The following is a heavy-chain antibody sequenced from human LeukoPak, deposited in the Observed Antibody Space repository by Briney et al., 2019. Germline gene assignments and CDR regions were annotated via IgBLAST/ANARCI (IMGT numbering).Heavy chain of an antibody. J-gene: IGHJ4*02. Sequence: ASVKVSCKASGYTFTSYYMHWVRQAPGQGLEWMGIINPSDISTFYAQKFQGRVTMTSDTSTSTVYMELSSLRSEDTAVYYCARVVESAVLDYWGQGTLVTVSS. CDR3: ARVVESAVLDY. CDR2: INPSDIST. CDR1: GYTFTSYY. V-gene: IGHV1-46*01. D-gene: IGHD2-2*01.